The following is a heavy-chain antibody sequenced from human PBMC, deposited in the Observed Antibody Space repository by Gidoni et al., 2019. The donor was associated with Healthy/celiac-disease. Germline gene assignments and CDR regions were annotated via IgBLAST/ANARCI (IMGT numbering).Heavy chain of an antibody. CDR2: ISGSGGST. CDR1: GLTFSSYA. CDR3: AKWPQESVTTDYSYFDY. J-gene: IGHJ4*02. V-gene: IGHV3-23*01. D-gene: IGHD4-17*01. Sequence: EMQLLASGGGLVQPGGSLRLSCAASGLTFSSYAMSWVRQAPGKGLEWVSAISGSGGSTYYADSVKGRFTISRDNSKNTLYLQMNSLRAEDTAVYYCAKWPQESVTTDYSYFDYWGQGTLVTVSS.